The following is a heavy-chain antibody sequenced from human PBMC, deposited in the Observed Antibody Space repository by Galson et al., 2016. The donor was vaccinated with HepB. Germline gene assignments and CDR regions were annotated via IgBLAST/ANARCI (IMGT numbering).Heavy chain of an antibody. CDR2: IYSGGET. J-gene: IGHJ4*02. Sequence: SLRLSCAASGFTFSNYAMSWVRQAPGRGLEWVSVIYSGGETYYADSAKGRFTISRDNSKNTVFLQMNSLRAEDTAVYYCARDTWTWNGGQGTLVTVSS. D-gene: IGHD3/OR15-3a*01. CDR1: GFTFSNYA. CDR3: ARDTWTWN. V-gene: IGHV3-66*01.